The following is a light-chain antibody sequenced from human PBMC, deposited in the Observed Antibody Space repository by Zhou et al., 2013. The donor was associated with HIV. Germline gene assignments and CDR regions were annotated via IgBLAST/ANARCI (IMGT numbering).Light chain of an antibody. CDR2: LGS. Sequence: IVMTQSPLSLPVTPGEPASISCRSSQSLLQTNGNSYVDWFLQKPGQSPQLLIYLGSNRASGVPDRFSGSGSGTVFTLKISRVEAEDVGVYYXMQTLETPLTFGAGTKVEIQ. V-gene: IGKV2-28*01. CDR1: QSLLQTNGNSY. CDR3: MQTLETPLT. J-gene: IGKJ4*01.